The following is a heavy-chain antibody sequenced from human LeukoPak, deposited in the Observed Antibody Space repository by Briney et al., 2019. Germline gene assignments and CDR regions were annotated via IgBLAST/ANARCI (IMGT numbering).Heavy chain of an antibody. CDR2: IIPIFGIA. CDR1: GGTFSSYA. CDR3: ARAGSSLVWFDP. J-gene: IGHJ5*02. V-gene: IGHV1-69*04. Sequence: SVKVSCKASGGTFSSYAISWVRQAPGQGLQWMGRIIPIFGIANYAQKFQGRVTITADKSTSTAYMELSSLRSEDTAVYYCARAGSSLVWFDPWGQGTLVTVSS. D-gene: IGHD6-6*01.